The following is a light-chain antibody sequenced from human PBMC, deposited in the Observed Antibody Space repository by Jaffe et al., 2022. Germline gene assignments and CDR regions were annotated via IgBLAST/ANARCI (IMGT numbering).Light chain of an antibody. J-gene: IGKJ1*01. CDR2: GVS. V-gene: IGKV3-15*01. CDR1: QSVTTN. Sequence: DIVMTQSPATLSVSPGERATLSCRASQSVTTNLAWYQQKPGQAPRLLIYGVSTRVTGIPARFSGSGSATEFTLTIGSLQSEDFALYYCQQYNVWPRTFGQGTKVEIK. CDR3: QQYNVWPRT.